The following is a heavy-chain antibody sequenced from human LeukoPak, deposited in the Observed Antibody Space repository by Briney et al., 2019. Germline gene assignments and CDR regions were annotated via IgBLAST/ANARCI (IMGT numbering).Heavy chain of an antibody. D-gene: IGHD3-10*01. CDR2: INPNSGGT. CDR3: ARDVLLWFGESNDAFDI. Sequence: GASVKVSCKASGYTFTCYYMHWVRQAPGQGLEWMGWINPNSGGTNYAQKFQGRVTMTRDTSISTAYMELSRLRSDDTAVYYCARDVLLWFGESNDAFDIWGQGTMVAVSS. CDR1: GYTFTCYY. V-gene: IGHV1-2*02. J-gene: IGHJ3*02.